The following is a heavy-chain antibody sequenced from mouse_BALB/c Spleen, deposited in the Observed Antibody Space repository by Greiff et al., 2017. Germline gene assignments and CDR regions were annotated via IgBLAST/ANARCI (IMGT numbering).Heavy chain of an antibody. CDR2: IYPGNSDT. Sequence: VQLQQSGTVLARPGASVKMSCKASGYTFTSYWMHWVKQRPGQGLEWIGAIYPGNSDTSYNQKFKGKAKLTAVTSTSTAYMELSSLTNEDSAVYYCTRKGGNPFAYWGQGTLVTVSA. D-gene: IGHD1-1*02. V-gene: IGHV1-5*01. CDR3: TRKGGNPFAY. CDR1: GYTFTSYW. J-gene: IGHJ3*01.